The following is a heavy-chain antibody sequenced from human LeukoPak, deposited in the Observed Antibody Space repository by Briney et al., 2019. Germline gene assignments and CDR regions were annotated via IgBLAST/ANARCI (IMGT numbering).Heavy chain of an antibody. CDR2: IYYSGNT. V-gene: IGHV4-39*01. J-gene: IGHJ4*02. D-gene: IGHD1-1*01. Sequence: SETLSLTCMVSGGSISRSSYYWGWIRQPPGKGLEWIGSIYYSGNTYYNPSLKSRVTISVDRSKNQFSLKLSSVTAADTAVYYCARHENRNDGFDYWGQGTLVTVSS. CDR1: GGSISRSSYY. CDR3: ARHENRNDGFDY.